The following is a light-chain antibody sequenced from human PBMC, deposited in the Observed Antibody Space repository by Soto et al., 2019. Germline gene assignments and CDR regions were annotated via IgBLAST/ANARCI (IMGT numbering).Light chain of an antibody. CDR2: DAS. CDR1: QRISTW. CDR3: QQYYSYSPT. J-gene: IGKJ1*01. V-gene: IGKV1-5*01. Sequence: DIQMTQSPSTLSASVGDRVTITCRASQRISTWLAWYQQRPGQAPNLLIYDASSLEGAVPSRFSGSGSGTEFTLTISSLQPDDFATYYCQQYYSYSPTFAQGTKVAIK.